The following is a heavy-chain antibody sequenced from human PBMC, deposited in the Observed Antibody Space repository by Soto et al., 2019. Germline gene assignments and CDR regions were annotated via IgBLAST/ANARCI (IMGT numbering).Heavy chain of an antibody. V-gene: IGHV3-7*01. CDR2: IKQDGSEK. D-gene: IGHD1-1*01. Sequence: GGPLRLSCAASGFTFSSYWMSWVRQAPGKGLEWVANIKQDGSEKYYVDSVKGRFTISRDNAKNSLYLQMNSLRAEDTAVYYCAREIGRMATTYFDYWGQGTLVTVAS. CDR3: AREIGRMATTYFDY. J-gene: IGHJ4*02. CDR1: GFTFSSYW.